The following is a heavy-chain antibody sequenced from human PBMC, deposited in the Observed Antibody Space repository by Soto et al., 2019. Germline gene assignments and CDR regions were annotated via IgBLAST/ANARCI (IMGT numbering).Heavy chain of an antibody. CDR1: GFTFSNYG. J-gene: IGHJ4*02. Sequence: LGGSLRLSCAASGFTFSNYGMHWVRQAPGKGLEWVAVIWYDASNKYYADSVKGRFTISRDNSKNTVYLQMNSLRAEDTAVYYCARDRFCGADCYHQFDYWGQGIQVTVSS. D-gene: IGHD2-21*02. V-gene: IGHV3-33*01. CDR3: ARDRFCGADCYHQFDY. CDR2: IWYDASNK.